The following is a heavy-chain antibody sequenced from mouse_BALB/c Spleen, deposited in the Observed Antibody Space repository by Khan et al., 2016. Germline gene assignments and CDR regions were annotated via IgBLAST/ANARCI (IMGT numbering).Heavy chain of an antibody. CDR1: GYTFTDYY. Sequence: QVQLKQSGPELVKPGASVKISCKTSGYTFTDYYINWVKQKPGQGLEWIGWIYPGSGNTKYNEKFKGKATLTVDTSSSTAYMQLSSLTSEDTAVYFCSRGCYDSWFAYWGQGTLVTVSA. D-gene: IGHD2-12*01. CDR2: IYPGSGNT. V-gene: IGHV1-84*02. J-gene: IGHJ3*01. CDR3: SRGCYDSWFAY.